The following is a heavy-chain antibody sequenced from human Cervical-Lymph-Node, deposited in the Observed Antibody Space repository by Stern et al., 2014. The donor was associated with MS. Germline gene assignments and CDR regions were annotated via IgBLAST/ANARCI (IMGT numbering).Heavy chain of an antibody. CDR2: LSNDGSDE. CDR3: ARDRVVINPAYYFDY. V-gene: IGHV3-33*05. CDR1: GVSFSNYD. Sequence: VQLLESGGGVVQPGRTLRLSCTASGVSFSNYDMRWVRQAPGKGLEWVAILSNDGSDEYYADSVKGRFTISRDNSKNTLYLQMDSLRAEDTAVYYCARDRVVINPAYYFDYWGQGTLVTVSS. J-gene: IGHJ4*02. D-gene: IGHD3-22*01.